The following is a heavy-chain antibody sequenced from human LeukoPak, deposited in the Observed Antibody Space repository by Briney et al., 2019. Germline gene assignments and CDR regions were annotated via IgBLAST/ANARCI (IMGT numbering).Heavy chain of an antibody. J-gene: IGHJ4*02. CDR1: GFTFDDYG. D-gene: IGHD6-13*01. CDR3: AKDYGYSSSWYDY. V-gene: IGHV3-9*01. Sequence: GGSLRLSREASGFTFDDYGMHWVRQAPGKGLEWVSTISWNSASVGYVDSVKGRFTITRDNAKKTLYLQMNSLRPEDTALYYCAKDYGYSSSWYDYWGQGTLVTVSS. CDR2: ISWNSASV.